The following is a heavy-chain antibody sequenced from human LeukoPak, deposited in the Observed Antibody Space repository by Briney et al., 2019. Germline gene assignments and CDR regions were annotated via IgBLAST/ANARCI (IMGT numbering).Heavy chain of an antibody. CDR2: IYHSGST. CDR1: GGSISSSNW. J-gene: IGHJ4*02. Sequence: SGTLSLTCAVSGGSISSSNWWSWVRQPPGKGLEWIGEIYHSGSTNYNPSLKSRVTISVDTSKNQFSLKLSSVTAADTAVYYCARSRSSSRGYYFDYWGQGTLVTVSS. V-gene: IGHV4-4*02. D-gene: IGHD6-13*01. CDR3: ARSRSSSRGYYFDY.